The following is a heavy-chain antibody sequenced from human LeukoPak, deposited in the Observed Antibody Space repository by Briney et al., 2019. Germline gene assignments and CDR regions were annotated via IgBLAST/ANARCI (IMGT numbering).Heavy chain of an antibody. CDR2: INHSGST. Sequence: SETLSLTCAVYGGSFSAYYWSWIRQPPGKGLEWIGEINHSGSTNYNPSLKSRVTISVDTSKNQFSLKVSSVTAADTAVYYCARLRGQVMTTVTTCAFDIWGQGTMVTVSS. V-gene: IGHV4-34*01. J-gene: IGHJ3*02. D-gene: IGHD4-17*01. CDR1: GGSFSAYY. CDR3: ARLRGQVMTTVTTCAFDI.